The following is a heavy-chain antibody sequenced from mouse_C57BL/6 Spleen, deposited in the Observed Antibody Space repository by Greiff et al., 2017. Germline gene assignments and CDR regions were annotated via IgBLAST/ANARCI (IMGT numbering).Heavy chain of an antibody. V-gene: IGHV1-64*01. D-gene: IGHD1-1*01. CDR3: ARTGSRSYGMDY. J-gene: IGHJ4*01. CDR1: GYTFTSYW. CDR2: IHPNSGST. Sequence: QVQLKQPGAELVKPGASVKLSCKASGYTFTSYWMHWVKQRPGQGLEWIGMIHPNSGSTNYNEKFKSKATLTVDKSSSTAYMQLSSLTSEDSAVYYCARTGSRSYGMDYWGQGTSVTVSS.